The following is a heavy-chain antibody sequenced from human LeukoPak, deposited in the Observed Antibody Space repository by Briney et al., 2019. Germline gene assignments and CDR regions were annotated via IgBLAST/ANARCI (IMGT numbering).Heavy chain of an antibody. V-gene: IGHV4-59*01. CDR1: GGSISSYY. Sequence: PSETLSLTCTVSGGSISSYYWSWIRQPPGKGLEWIGYIYYSGSANYNPSLKSRVTISIDTSKNQFSLKLSSVTAADTAVYYCARHQYSSSWTSDYYGMDVWGQGTTVTVSS. CDR3: ARHQYSSSWTSDYYGMDV. D-gene: IGHD6-13*01. CDR2: IYYSGSA. J-gene: IGHJ6*02.